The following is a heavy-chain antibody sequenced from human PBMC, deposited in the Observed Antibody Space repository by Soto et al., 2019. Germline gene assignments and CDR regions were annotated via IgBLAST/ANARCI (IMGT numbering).Heavy chain of an antibody. CDR1: GGSSSSGGYC. D-gene: IGHD3-3*01. CDR3: ARWGRTYYDFWSGYANWFDP. Sequence: TLPHTCTVSGGSSSSGGYCWSWIRKHPGKGLEWIGYIYYSGSTYYNPSLKSRVTISVDTSKNQFSPKLSSVTAADTAVYYCARWGRTYYDFWSGYANWFDPWGQGTLVTVSS. V-gene: IGHV4-31*03. J-gene: IGHJ5*02. CDR2: IYYSGST.